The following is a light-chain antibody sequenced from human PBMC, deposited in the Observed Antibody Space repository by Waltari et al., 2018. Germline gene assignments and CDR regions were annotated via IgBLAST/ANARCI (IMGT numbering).Light chain of an antibody. CDR1: QDIGKS. CDR2: NTY. Sequence: DIHMTQSPSSLSASVGDRVTITCRASQDIGKSLTWFQHKPGKAPKSLIYNTYILQSGVPSKFSGSGTGTDFTLTISSLQPEDFATYYCQQYKSYPYTFGQGTNLETK. J-gene: IGKJ2*01. V-gene: IGKV1-16*02. CDR3: QQYKSYPYT.